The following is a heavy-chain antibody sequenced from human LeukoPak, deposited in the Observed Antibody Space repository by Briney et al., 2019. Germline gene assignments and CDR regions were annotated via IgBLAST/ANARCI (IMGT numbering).Heavy chain of an antibody. CDR2: VNQGGSYK. J-gene: IGHJ6*02. Sequence: GGSLRLYCAASEFPFWNYWMTWVRRAPGRGLEWVANVNQGGSYKYYVDSVRGRFTISRDNAKNEVYLQMDSLRVEDSAVYYCARGEPHCSTSTCSRRRMDVWGQGTTVTVSS. D-gene: IGHD2-2*01. V-gene: IGHV3-7*01. CDR3: ARGEPHCSTSTCSRRRMDV. CDR1: EFPFWNYW.